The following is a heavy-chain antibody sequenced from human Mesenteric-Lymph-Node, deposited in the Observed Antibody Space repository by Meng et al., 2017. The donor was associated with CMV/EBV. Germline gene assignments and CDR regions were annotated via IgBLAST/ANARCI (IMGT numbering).Heavy chain of an antibody. J-gene: IGHJ6*02. D-gene: IGHD4-17*01. V-gene: IGHV3-9*02. CDR1: GFVSKDYA. Sequence: GGSLGLSCAVSGFVSKDYAIHWVRQLPGEGLEWVAGVTWHGGGDIGYADSVKGRFTISRDNAKNSLYLQMNSLRLEDTALYYCAKDIRAVSYGMDVWGQGTTVTVSS. CDR3: AKDIRAVSYGMDV. CDR2: VTWHGGGDI.